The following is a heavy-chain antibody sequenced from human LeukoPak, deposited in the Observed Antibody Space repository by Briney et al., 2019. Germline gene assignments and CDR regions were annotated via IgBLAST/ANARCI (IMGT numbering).Heavy chain of an antibody. CDR1: AFTFSSYD. D-gene: IGHD1-7*01. Sequence: GGSLRLSCAASAFTFSSYDMNWVRQAPGKGLEWISYISSSGSTIYYADSVKGRFTISRDNAKNSLYLQMNSLRAEDTAIYYCARANWNYGYYYYYGLDVWGQGTTVTVSS. V-gene: IGHV3-48*03. CDR3: ARANWNYGYYYYYGLDV. CDR2: ISSSGSTI. J-gene: IGHJ6*02.